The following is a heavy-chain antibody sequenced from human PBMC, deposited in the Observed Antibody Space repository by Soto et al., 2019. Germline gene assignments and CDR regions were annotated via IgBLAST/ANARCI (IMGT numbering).Heavy chain of an antibody. D-gene: IGHD3-22*01. Sequence: QVQLVQSGAEVKKPGSSVTVSCKASGGTFSSYAISWVRQAPGQGLECMGGIIPIFGTADYAQKFQGRVTMAAVESTDEAYMELSSTSSEVTALYYCAGHSSGVPGYYNGMDVWGQGTTVTGSS. V-gene: IGHV1-69*12. CDR2: IIPIFGTA. CDR3: AGHSSGVPGYYNGMDV. J-gene: IGHJ6*02. CDR1: GGTFSSYA.